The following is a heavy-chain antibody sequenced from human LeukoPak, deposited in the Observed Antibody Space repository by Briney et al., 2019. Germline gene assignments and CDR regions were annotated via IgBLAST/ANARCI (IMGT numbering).Heavy chain of an antibody. Sequence: SVKVSCKASGYTFTGYYMHWVRQAPGQGLEWMGRIIPILGIANYAQKFQGRVTITADKSTSTAYMELSSLRSEDTAVYYCARAIAVDDYGMDVWGQGTTVTVSS. D-gene: IGHD6-19*01. CDR3: ARAIAVDDYGMDV. J-gene: IGHJ6*02. V-gene: IGHV1-69*04. CDR2: IIPILGIA. CDR1: GYTFTGYY.